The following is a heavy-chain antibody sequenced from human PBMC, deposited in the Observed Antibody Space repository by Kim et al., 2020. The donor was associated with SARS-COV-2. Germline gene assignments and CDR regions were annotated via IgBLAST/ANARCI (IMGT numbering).Heavy chain of an antibody. Sequence: SETLSLTCAVYGGSFSGYYWSWIRQPPGKGLEWIGEINHSGSTNYNPSLKSRVTISVDTSKNQFSLKLSSVTAADTAVYYCARGDRGFIAVAGTFTLGYYYYYGMDVWGQGTTVTVSS. CDR3: ARGDRGFIAVAGTFTLGYYYYYGMDV. V-gene: IGHV4-34*01. CDR2: INHSGST. CDR1: GGSFSGYY. D-gene: IGHD6-19*01. J-gene: IGHJ6*02.